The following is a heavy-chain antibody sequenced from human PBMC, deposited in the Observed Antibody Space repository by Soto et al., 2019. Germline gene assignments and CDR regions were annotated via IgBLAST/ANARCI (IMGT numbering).Heavy chain of an antibody. Sequence: VGSVSLSCASSGFTFSNYGMHWVRQAPGKGLEWVAFISDDGSNKYYADSMKGRFTMSRDNSKRTLYLQMSSLRVEDTAVYYCTKRRNVLRFLEWSSGMEVWGPGTTVTVFS. D-gene: IGHD3-3*01. CDR1: GFTFSNYG. V-gene: IGHV3-30*18. CDR3: TKRRNVLRFLEWSSGMEV. CDR2: ISDDGSNK. J-gene: IGHJ6*02.